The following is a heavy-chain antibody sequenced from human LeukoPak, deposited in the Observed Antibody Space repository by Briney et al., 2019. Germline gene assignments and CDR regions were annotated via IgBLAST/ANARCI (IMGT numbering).Heavy chain of an antibody. CDR2: IYYSGST. D-gene: IGHD5-18*01. CDR3: AMEDTAMVLAYYGMDV. J-gene: IGHJ6*02. V-gene: IGHV4-39*01. Sequence: SETLSLTCTVSGGSISSSSYYWGWIRQPPGKGLEWIGSIYYSGSTYYNPSLKSRVTISVDTSKNQFSLQLNSVTPEDTAVYYCAMEDTAMVLAYYGMDVWGQGTTVTVSS. CDR1: GGSISSSSYY.